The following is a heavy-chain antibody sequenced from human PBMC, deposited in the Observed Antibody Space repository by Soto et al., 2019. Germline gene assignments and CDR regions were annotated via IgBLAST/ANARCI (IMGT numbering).Heavy chain of an antibody. D-gene: IGHD3-22*01. CDR2: IYYSGST. CDR3: ARQPDSNYYYGMDV. V-gene: IGHV4-39*01. CDR1: GGSISSSSYY. Sequence: QLQLQESGPGLVKPSETLSLTCTVSGGSISSSSYYWGWIRQPPGKGLEWIGSIYYSGSTYYNPSLKSRVTISVDTSKNQFSLKLSSVTAADTAVYYCARQPDSNYYYGMDVWGQGTTVTVSS. J-gene: IGHJ6*02.